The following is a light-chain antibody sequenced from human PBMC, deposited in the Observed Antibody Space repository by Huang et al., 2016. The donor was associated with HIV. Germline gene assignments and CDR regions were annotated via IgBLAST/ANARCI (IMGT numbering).Light chain of an antibody. Sequence: DIVMTQSPGSLTVSLGERASINCTSSQPLLSTANNKSYLARYQQKPRQPPTALIYCASNRASGVPERFSGSGSGTDFTLTISSLQAEDVALYYCQQYYSASITFGQGTRVEI. CDR3: QQYYSASIT. CDR1: QPLLSTANNKSY. CDR2: CAS. J-gene: IGKJ5*01. V-gene: IGKV4-1*01.